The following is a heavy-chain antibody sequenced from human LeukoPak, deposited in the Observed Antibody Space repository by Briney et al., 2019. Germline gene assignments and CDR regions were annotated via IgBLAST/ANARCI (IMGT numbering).Heavy chain of an antibody. Sequence: GGSLRLSCAASGFTFSSYAMSWVRQAPGKGLEWVSAISASGGTTYYADSVKGRITISRGNSKNTLYLQMNSLRAEDTAVYYCAKIGSMVKGIITDWGQGTLVTVSS. CDR2: ISASGGTT. V-gene: IGHV3-23*01. CDR1: GFTFSSYA. D-gene: IGHD3-10*01. J-gene: IGHJ4*02. CDR3: AKIGSMVKGIITD.